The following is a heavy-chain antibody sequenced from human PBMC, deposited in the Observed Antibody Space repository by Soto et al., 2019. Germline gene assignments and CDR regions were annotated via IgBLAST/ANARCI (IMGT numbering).Heavy chain of an antibody. J-gene: IGHJ3*02. CDR1: GFTVSSHY. D-gene: IGHD3-10*01. CDR3: ARGTWIVRGLIPDAFDI. Sequence: EVQLVESGGGLVQPGGSLRLSCAASGFTVSSHYINWVRQAPGKGLDWVSVIYNSGTSFYADSVKGRFTVSRDTAKNSVLLQMSSLRAEDTAVYFCARGTWIVRGLIPDAFDIWGQGTMVTVSS. V-gene: IGHV3-66*01. CDR2: IYNSGTS.